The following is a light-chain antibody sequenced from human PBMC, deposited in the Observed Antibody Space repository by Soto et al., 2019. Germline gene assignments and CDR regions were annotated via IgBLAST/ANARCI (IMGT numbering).Light chain of an antibody. J-gene: IGKJ5*01. CDR2: DAS. Sequence: DIQMTQSPSTLSASVGDRVTITSRASQSIDTWLAWYQHKPGKAPKLLIYDASSLESGVPSRFSGSGSGTEFTLTISSLQPDDFATYYCQQYNSYPITFGQGTRLEIK. CDR3: QQYNSYPIT. V-gene: IGKV1-5*01. CDR1: QSIDTW.